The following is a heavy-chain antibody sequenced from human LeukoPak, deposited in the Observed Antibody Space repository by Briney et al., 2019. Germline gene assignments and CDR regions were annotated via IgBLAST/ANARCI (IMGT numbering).Heavy chain of an antibody. J-gene: IGHJ6*02. V-gene: IGHV3-48*04. Sequence: GGSLRLSCAASGFTFSSYAMSWVRQAPGKGLEWVSYISSSSSTIYYADSVKGRFTISRDNAKNSLYLQMNSLRAEDTAVYYCARLYYYGSGSPGGYGMDVWGQGTTVTVSS. CDR1: GFTFSSYA. D-gene: IGHD3-10*01. CDR3: ARLYYYGSGSPGGYGMDV. CDR2: ISSSSSTI.